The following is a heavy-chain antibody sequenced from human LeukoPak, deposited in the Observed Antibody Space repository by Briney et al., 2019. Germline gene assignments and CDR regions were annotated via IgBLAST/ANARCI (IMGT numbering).Heavy chain of an antibody. CDR2: ISYDGSNK. V-gene: IGHV3-30-3*01. CDR3: ASGKQQLVRILDY. D-gene: IGHD6-13*01. J-gene: IGHJ4*02. CDR1: GCTFSSYA. Sequence: GGSLRLSCAASGCTFSSYAMHWVRQAPGKGLEWVAVISYDGSNKYYADSVKGRFTISRDNSKNTLYLQMNSLRAEDTAVYYCASGKQQLVRILDYWGQGTLVTVSS.